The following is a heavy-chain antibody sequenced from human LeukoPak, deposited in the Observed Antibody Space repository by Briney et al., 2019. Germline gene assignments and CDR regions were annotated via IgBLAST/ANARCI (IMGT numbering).Heavy chain of an antibody. Sequence: SVKVSCKASGGTFSSYTISWGRQAPGQGLKWMGRIIPILGIANYAQKFQGRVTITADKSTSTAYMELSSLRSEDTAVYYCARDAALTVTMAYYWGQGTLVTVSS. CDR3: ARDAALTVTMAYY. V-gene: IGHV1-69*04. D-gene: IGHD4-11*01. CDR1: GGTFSSYT. J-gene: IGHJ4*02. CDR2: IIPILGIA.